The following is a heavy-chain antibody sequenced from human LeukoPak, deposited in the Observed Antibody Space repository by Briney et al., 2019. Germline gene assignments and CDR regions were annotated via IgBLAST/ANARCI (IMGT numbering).Heavy chain of an antibody. V-gene: IGHV4-59*01. CDR2: IYYSGSI. CDR3: ARPVTELTDWYFDL. Sequence: PSETLSLTCTVSGGSISRYYWSWIRQPPGKGLEWIGYIYYSGSIKYNPSLKSRVTISVDTSKNQFSLKLSSVTAADTAVYYCARPVTELTDWYFDLWGRGTLVTVSS. CDR1: GGSISRYY. J-gene: IGHJ2*01. D-gene: IGHD1-7*01.